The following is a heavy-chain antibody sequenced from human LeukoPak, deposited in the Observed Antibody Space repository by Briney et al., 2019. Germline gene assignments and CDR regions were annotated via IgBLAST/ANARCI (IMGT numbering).Heavy chain of an antibody. Sequence: SGGSLRLSCAASGFTFSSYAISWVRQAPGKGLEWVSAISDSGGSTYYADSVKGRFTTSRDNAKNTLFLQMNSLRAEDTAVYYCTRDFDFSSAIWGQGTLVTVSS. J-gene: IGHJ4*02. V-gene: IGHV3-23*01. CDR3: TRDFDFSSAI. CDR2: ISDSGGST. CDR1: GFTFSSYA. D-gene: IGHD3-3*01.